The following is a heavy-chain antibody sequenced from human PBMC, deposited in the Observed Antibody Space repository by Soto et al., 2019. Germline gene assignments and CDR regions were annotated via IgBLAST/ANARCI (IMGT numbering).Heavy chain of an antibody. CDR2: MNPNSGNT. Sequence: QVQLVQSGAEVKKPGASVKVSCKASGYTFTSYDINWVRQATGQGLEWMGWMNPNSGNTGYAQKFQGRVTMTRNTSISTAYMELSSLRSEDTAVYYCARGLSSGWLYYYYGMDVWGQGTTVTVSS. V-gene: IGHV1-8*01. D-gene: IGHD6-19*01. J-gene: IGHJ6*02. CDR1: GYTFTSYD. CDR3: ARGLSSGWLYYYYGMDV.